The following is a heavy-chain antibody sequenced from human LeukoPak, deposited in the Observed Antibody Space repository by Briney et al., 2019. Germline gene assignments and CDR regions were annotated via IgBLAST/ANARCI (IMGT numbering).Heavy chain of an antibody. Sequence: GGSLRLSCVASGFTFSSYSMNCVRQAPGKGLEWVSSISSSSSYIYYADSVKGRFPISGDNAKNSLYLQMNSLRAEDTAVYYCARGPVRGVCDYWGQGTLVTVSS. CDR3: ARGPVRGVCDY. J-gene: IGHJ4*02. CDR2: ISSSSSYI. CDR1: GFTFSSYS. D-gene: IGHD3-10*02. V-gene: IGHV3-21*01.